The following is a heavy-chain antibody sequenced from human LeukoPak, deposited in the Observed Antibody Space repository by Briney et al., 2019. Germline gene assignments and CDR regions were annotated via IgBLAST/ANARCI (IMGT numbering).Heavy chain of an antibody. D-gene: IGHD1-26*01. V-gene: IGHV3-30*02. CDR3: AKSFTGSYLDYFDY. J-gene: IGHJ4*02. CDR1: GFTFRSFG. Sequence: GGSLRLSCAATGFTFRSFGMHWVRQAPCKGLEWVAFIQYDAGNRQYADSVKGRFTISRDNSKTTLYMQMNSLTAEDTAVYYCAKSFTGSYLDYFDYWGQGTLVTVSS. CDR2: IQYDAGNR.